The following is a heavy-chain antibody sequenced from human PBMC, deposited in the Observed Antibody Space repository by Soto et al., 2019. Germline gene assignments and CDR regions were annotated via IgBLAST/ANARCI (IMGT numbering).Heavy chain of an antibody. J-gene: IGHJ4*02. D-gene: IGHD3-9*01. Sequence: SETLSLTCAVYGGSFSGYYWSWIRQPPGKGLEWIGEINHSGSTNYNPSLKSRVTISVDKSKNQFSLKLNSVTAADSAVYFCARLEGLATIPYYFDFWGPGALVTVSS. V-gene: IGHV4-34*01. CDR2: INHSGST. CDR3: ARLEGLATIPYYFDF. CDR1: GGSFSGYY.